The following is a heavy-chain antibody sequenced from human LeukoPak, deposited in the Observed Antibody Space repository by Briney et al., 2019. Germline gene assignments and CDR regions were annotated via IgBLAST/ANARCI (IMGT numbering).Heavy chain of an antibody. J-gene: IGHJ5*02. D-gene: IGHD5-12*01. Sequence: ASVKVSCKASGYTFTGYYMHWVRRAPGQGLEWMGWINPNSGGTNYAQKFQGRVTMTRDTSISTAYMELSRLRSDDTAVYYCARDRGIVATIEDRWFDPWGQGTLVTVSS. CDR1: GYTFTGYY. CDR2: INPNSGGT. CDR3: ARDRGIVATIEDRWFDP. V-gene: IGHV1-2*02.